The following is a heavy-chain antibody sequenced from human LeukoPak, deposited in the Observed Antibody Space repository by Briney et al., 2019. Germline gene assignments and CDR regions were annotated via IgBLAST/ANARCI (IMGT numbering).Heavy chain of an antibody. CDR3: ARSSTGYYYFDY. CDR1: GYTFSRYA. J-gene: IGHJ4*02. D-gene: IGHD3-9*01. CDR2: INADNGDT. V-gene: IGHV1-3*01. Sequence: VASVKVSCTASGYTFSRYAMHWVRQAPGQRLEWMGWINADNGDTKYSQKFQGRVTITRDTSASAAYMDLSGLRSEDTAIYHCARSSTGYYYFDYWGQGTRVTVSA.